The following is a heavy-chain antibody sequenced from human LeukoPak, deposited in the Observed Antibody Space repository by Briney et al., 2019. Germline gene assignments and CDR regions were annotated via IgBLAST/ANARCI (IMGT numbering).Heavy chain of an antibody. Sequence: SETLSLTCTVSGGSIGGYYWSWIRRPPGKGLEWIGYIYYSGSTKYNPSLKSRVTISVDTFRTQFSLKLSSVTAADTAVYYCAREGTCSHRLDVWGQGTTVSVCS. CDR2: IYYSGST. V-gene: IGHV4-59*01. CDR1: GGSIGGYY. CDR3: AREGTCSHRLDV. D-gene: IGHD1-1*01. J-gene: IGHJ6*01.